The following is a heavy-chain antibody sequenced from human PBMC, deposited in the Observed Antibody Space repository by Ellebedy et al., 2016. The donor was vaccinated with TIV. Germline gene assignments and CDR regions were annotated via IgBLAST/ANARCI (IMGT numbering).Heavy chain of an antibody. V-gene: IGHV1-2*04. CDR2: INPNSGGT. Sequence: AASVKVSCKASGYTFTGYYMHWVRQAPGQGLEWMGWINPNSGGTNYAQKFQGWVTMTRDTSISTAYMELSRLRSDDTAVYYCARGARIFRYNWFDPWGQGTLVTVSS. CDR1: GYTFTGYY. J-gene: IGHJ5*02. CDR3: ARGARIFRYNWFDP. D-gene: IGHD2-15*01.